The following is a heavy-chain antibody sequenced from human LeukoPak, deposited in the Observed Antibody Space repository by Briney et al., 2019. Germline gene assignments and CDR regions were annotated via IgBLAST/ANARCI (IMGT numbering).Heavy chain of an antibody. V-gene: IGHV3-11*01. CDR2: ISSSGSTI. CDR1: GFTFSDYY. Sequence: GGTLRLSCAASGFTFSDYYMSWIRQAPGKGLEWVSYISSSGSTIYYADSVKGRFTISRDNAKNSLYLQMNSLRAEDTAVYYCANYCSGGSCAFDIWGQGTMVTVSS. CDR3: ANYCSGGSCAFDI. D-gene: IGHD2-15*01. J-gene: IGHJ3*02.